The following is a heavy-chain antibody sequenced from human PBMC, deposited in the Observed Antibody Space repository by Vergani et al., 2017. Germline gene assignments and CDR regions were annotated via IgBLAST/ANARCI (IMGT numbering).Heavy chain of an antibody. V-gene: IGHV3-30*02. Sequence: VQLVESGGGVVQPGGSLRISCAASGFTSSSYGMHWVRQAPGKGLGWVAFIRYDGSNKYYADSVEGRLTISRDKSKNTLYLQINSLRAEDTAVYYCAKVRGYTYGYADYWGQGTLGTVSS. CDR2: IRYDGSNK. D-gene: IGHD5-18*01. CDR1: GFTSSSYG. CDR3: AKVRGYTYGYADY. J-gene: IGHJ4*02.